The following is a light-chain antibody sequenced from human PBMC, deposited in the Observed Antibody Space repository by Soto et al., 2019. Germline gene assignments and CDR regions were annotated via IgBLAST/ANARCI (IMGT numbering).Light chain of an antibody. J-gene: IGKJ4*02. V-gene: IGKV3-20*01. Sequence: EMVLTQSPGTRSLSPGERATLSCRARQSVSSNYLAWYQQKPGQAPRRLIYGASSRATGIPDRFSGSGSGTDFNLTISRLEPEDFAVYHCQQYGRSPLTFGGGTKVEIK. CDR1: QSVSSNY. CDR2: GAS. CDR3: QQYGRSPLT.